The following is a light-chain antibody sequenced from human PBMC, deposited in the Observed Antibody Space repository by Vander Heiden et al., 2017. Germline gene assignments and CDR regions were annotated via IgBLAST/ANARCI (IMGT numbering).Light chain of an antibody. Sequence: AIRMTQSPFSLSASVGDRVTITCWASQGISSYLAWYQQKPAKAPKLFIYYASSWQSGVPSRFSGSGYGKDYTLTISSRQQEDFASYYCQQYESNPPLTFGGGTKVEIK. CDR3: QQYESNPPLT. CDR1: QGISSY. V-gene: IGKV1D-43*01. CDR2: YAS. J-gene: IGKJ4*01.